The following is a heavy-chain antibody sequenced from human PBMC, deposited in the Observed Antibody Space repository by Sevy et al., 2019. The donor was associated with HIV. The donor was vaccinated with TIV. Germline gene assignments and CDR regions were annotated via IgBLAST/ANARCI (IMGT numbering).Heavy chain of an antibody. CDR1: GYTFTGYY. J-gene: IGHJ4*02. V-gene: IGHV1-2*02. Sequence: ASVKVSCKASGYTFTGYYMHWVRQALGQGLEWMGWINPNSGGTNYAQKFQGRVTMTRDTSISTAYMELSRLRSDDTAVYYCARVSTPGGSSYYFDYWGQGTLVTVSS. D-gene: IGHD2-15*01. CDR2: INPNSGGT. CDR3: ARVSTPGGSSYYFDY.